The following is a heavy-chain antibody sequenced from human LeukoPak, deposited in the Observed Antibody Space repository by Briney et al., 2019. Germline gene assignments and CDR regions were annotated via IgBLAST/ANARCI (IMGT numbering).Heavy chain of an antibody. CDR3: ARGDQLGHAFDI. V-gene: IGHV3-21*01. CDR1: GFTFSNAW. J-gene: IGHJ3*02. Sequence: GGSLRLSCAASGFTFSNAWMSWVRQAPGRGLEWVSSITISSSYIYYADSVRGRFTISRDNAKNSLYLQMNSLRAEDTAVYYCARGDQLGHAFDIWGQGTMVTVSS. D-gene: IGHD3-3*02. CDR2: ITISSSYI.